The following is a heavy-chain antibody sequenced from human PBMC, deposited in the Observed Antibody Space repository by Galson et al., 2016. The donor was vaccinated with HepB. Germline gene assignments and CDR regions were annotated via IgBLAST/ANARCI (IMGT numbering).Heavy chain of an antibody. D-gene: IGHD3-22*01. CDR2: INAANGLT. V-gene: IGHV1-18*01. CDR1: GYTFTSYA. Sequence: SVKVSCKASGYTFTSYAMTWVRQAPGQGLEWMGWINAANGLTKYADGLQGRVVMTTDTSTDTAYMELSSLRSEDTAVYYCARDRFYGNSGYYYESEYWGQGTLITVSS. J-gene: IGHJ4*02. CDR3: ARDRFYGNSGYYYESEY.